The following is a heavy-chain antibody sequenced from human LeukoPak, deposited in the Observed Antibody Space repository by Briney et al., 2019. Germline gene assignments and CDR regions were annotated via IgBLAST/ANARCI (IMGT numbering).Heavy chain of an antibody. D-gene: IGHD3-10*01. CDR2: ITGSGSTI. CDR1: GFTFSSYE. CDR3: ARDGSGYYYYGMDV. J-gene: IGHJ6*02. V-gene: IGHV3-48*03. Sequence: PGGSLRLSCAASGFTFSSYETNWVRQAPGKGLEWLSYITGSGSTIYYADSVKGRFTISRDNAKNSLFLQMNSLRAEDSAVYYCARDGSGYYYYGMDVWGQGTTVTVSS.